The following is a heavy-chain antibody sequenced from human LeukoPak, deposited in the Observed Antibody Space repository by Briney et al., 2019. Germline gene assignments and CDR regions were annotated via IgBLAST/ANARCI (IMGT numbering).Heavy chain of an antibody. CDR2: LSGSGGST. Sequence: GGSLRLSCAASGFTFSRYVMSWVRQAPGKGLEWVSALSGSGGSTYYADSVRGRFTISRDNSKNTMYLQMNSLRAEDTAVYYCATEGDYDMLPGYARGFEYSGQGNLVTVSS. J-gene: IGHJ4*02. D-gene: IGHD3-9*01. CDR1: GFTFSRYV. V-gene: IGHV3-23*01. CDR3: ATEGDYDMLPGYARGFEY.